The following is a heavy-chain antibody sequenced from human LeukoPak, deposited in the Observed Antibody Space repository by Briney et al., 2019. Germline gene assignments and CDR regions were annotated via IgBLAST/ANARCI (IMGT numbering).Heavy chain of an antibody. D-gene: IGHD3-3*01. CDR2: IYYSGST. J-gene: IGHJ6*03. Sequence: SETLSLTCTVSGGSISSYYWSWIRQPPGKGLEWIGYIYYSGSTNYNPSLKSRVTISVDTSKNQFSLKLSSVTAADTAVYYCARDRRAYDFWSGSYRLDYMDVWGKGTTVTVSS. CDR3: ARDRRAYDFWSGSYRLDYMDV. V-gene: IGHV4-59*01. CDR1: GGSISSYY.